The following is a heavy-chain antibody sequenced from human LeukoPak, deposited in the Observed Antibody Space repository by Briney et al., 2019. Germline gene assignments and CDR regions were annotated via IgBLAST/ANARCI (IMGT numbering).Heavy chain of an antibody. CDR1: GGSFSGYY. Sequence: PSETLSLTCAVSGGSFSGYYWSWIRQPPGKGLEWIGEINHSGSTNYNPSLKSRVTISVDTSKNQFSLKLSSVTAADTAVYYCARIPATMQGEGFCYFDYWGQGTLVTVSS. V-gene: IGHV4-34*01. D-gene: IGHD4/OR15-4a*01. CDR2: INHSGST. J-gene: IGHJ4*02. CDR3: ARIPATMQGEGFCYFDY.